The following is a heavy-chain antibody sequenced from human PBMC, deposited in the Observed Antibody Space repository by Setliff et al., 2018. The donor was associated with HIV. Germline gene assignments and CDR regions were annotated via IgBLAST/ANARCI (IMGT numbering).Heavy chain of an antibody. CDR2: IDPSDSYT. V-gene: IGHV5-10-1*01. CDR3: AGGYEMPEFSYGVDV. CDR1: GYSFTTYW. Sequence: GESLKISCKGSGYSFTTYWISWVRQMPGKGLEWMGRIDPSDSYTDYNPSFQGHVSISVDKSISTAYLQWSGLRASDTAIYYCAGGYEMPEFSYGVDVWGQGTTVTVSS. J-gene: IGHJ6*02. D-gene: IGHD5-12*01.